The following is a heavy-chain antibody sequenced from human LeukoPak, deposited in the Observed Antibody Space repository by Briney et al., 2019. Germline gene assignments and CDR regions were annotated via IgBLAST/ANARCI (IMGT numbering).Heavy chain of an antibody. J-gene: IGHJ3*02. CDR3: ARDGYCSSTSCSASDAFDI. V-gene: IGHV4-59*01. Sequence: SETLSLTCTVSGGSISSYYWSWIRQPPGKGLEWIGYIYYSGSTNYNPSLKSRVTISVDTSKNQFSLKLSSVTAADTAVYYCARDGYCSSTSCSASDAFDIWGQGTMVTVSS. D-gene: IGHD2-2*01. CDR2: IYYSGST. CDR1: GGSISSYY.